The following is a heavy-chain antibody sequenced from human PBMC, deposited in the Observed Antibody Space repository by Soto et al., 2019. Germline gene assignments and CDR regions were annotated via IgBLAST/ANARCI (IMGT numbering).Heavy chain of an antibody. J-gene: IGHJ6*02. CDR2: ISAYNGNT. D-gene: IGHD1-1*01. CDR1: GYTFTSYG. Sequence: ASVKVSCTASGYTFTSYGISWVRQAPGQGLEWMGWISAYNGNTNYAQKLQGRVTMTTDTSTSTAYMELRSLRSEDTAVYYCARGRGSGLSLRYYHSGMDVWGQGTTVTAP. V-gene: IGHV1-18*04. CDR3: ARGRGSGLSLRYYHSGMDV.